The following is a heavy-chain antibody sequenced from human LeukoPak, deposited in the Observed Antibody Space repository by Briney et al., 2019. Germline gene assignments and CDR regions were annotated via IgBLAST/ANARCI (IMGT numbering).Heavy chain of an antibody. CDR1: GFTFSSYA. Sequence: GGSLRLSCAASGFTFSSYAMNWVRQAPGKGLEWVSSISSSSSYIYYADSVKGRFTISRDNAKSSLYLQMNSLRAEDTAVYYCARDHPTYYYDSSGYWEEVVRDYWGQGTLVTDSS. CDR3: ARDHPTYYYDSSGYWEEVVRDY. CDR2: ISSSSSYI. J-gene: IGHJ4*02. D-gene: IGHD3-22*01. V-gene: IGHV3-21*01.